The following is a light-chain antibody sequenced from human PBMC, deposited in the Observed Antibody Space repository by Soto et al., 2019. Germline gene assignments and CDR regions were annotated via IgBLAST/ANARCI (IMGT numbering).Light chain of an antibody. Sequence: QSVLTQPPSVSGSPGQRVTISCTGSSSNIGSGYDVHWYQRLPGTAPKLLIYGNSNRPSVVPDRFSGSKSGTSASLDITGLQAEDAADYYCQSYDSSLSGSVVFGGGTKVTVL. CDR2: GNS. CDR3: QSYDSSLSGSVV. V-gene: IGLV1-40*01. CDR1: SSNIGSGYD. J-gene: IGLJ2*01.